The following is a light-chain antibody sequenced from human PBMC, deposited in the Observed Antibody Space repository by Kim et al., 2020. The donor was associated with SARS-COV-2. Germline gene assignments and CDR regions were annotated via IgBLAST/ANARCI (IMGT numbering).Light chain of an antibody. J-gene: IGKJ4*01. CDR1: QGISSY. Sequence: DIQLTQSPSSLSASVGDRVTITCRASQGISSYLAWYQQKPGKAPKLLIYAASTLQSGVPSRFSGSGSGTDFTLTISSLQPEDFATYNSEQIKRYPLTFGGGTKMDIK. CDR2: AAS. CDR3: EQIKRYPLT. V-gene: IGKV1-9*01.